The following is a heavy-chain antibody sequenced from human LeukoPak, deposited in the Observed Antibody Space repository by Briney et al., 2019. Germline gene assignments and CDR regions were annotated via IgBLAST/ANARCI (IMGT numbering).Heavy chain of an antibody. CDR2: ITSSSSPI. CDR1: GFTFSSYG. CDR3: ATEPFDQERITIFGVAQGY. V-gene: IGHV3-48*01. Sequence: QTGGSLRLSCAASGFTFSSYGMHWVRQAPGKGLEWVSYITSSSSPIYYADSVKGRFTISRDNSKNTLYLQMNSLRAEDTAVYYCATEPFDQERITIFGVAQGYWGQGTLVTVSS. D-gene: IGHD3-3*01. J-gene: IGHJ4*02.